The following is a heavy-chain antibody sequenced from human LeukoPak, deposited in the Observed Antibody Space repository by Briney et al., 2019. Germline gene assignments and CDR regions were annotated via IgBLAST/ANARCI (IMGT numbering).Heavy chain of an antibody. CDR2: FYTSGST. J-gene: IGHJ4*02. CDR3: ARVVLVIGGLDY. Sequence: SQTLSLTCTVSGGSISSGSYYWSWIRQPAGKGLEWIGRFYTSGSTNYNPSLKSRVTISVDTSKNQFSLKLNSVTAADTAVYYCARVVLVIGGLDYWGQGTLVTVSS. V-gene: IGHV4-61*02. CDR1: GGSISSGSYY. D-gene: IGHD3-9*01.